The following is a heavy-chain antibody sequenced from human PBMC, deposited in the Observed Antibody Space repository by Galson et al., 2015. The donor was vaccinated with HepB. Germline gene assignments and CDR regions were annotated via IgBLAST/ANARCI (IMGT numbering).Heavy chain of an antibody. D-gene: IGHD2-21*01. CDR3: ARENGRLFSNWFDP. CDR2: IYSGGST. Sequence: SLRLSCAASGFTVSSNYMSWVRQAPGKGLEWVSVIYSGGSTYYADSVKGRFTISRDNSKNTLYLQMNSLRAEDTAVYYCARENGRLFSNWFDPWGQGTLVTVSS. V-gene: IGHV3-53*01. CDR1: GFTVSSNY. J-gene: IGHJ5*02.